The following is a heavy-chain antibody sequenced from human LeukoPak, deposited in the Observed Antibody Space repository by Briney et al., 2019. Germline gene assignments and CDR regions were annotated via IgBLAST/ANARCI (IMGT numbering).Heavy chain of an antibody. V-gene: IGHV3-48*02. D-gene: IGHD2-15*01. CDR1: GFIFSSYS. J-gene: IGHJ4*02. CDR2: IRSSDSTI. Sequence: GGSLRLSCAASGFIFSSYSMNGVRQAPGKGLEWVSYIRSSDSTISYADSVKGRFTISSDNAKNSLYLQMNSLRDEDTAVYYCARDWAYSFDYWGQGTLVTVSS. CDR3: ARDWAYSFDY.